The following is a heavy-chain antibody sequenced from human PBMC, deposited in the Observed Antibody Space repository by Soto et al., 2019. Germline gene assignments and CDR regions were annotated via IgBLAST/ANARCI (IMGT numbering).Heavy chain of an antibody. Sequence: PGGSLRLSCAASGFTFSSYAMTWVRQAPGKGLEWVSGLSGSGGTTYYADSVKGRFTISRDNSKNTLYLQMSSLRAEDTAFYYCAIVLAAAGTIRRFFAYWGRGSLVPVSS. D-gene: IGHD6-13*01. V-gene: IGHV3-23*01. CDR2: LSGSGGTT. CDR1: GFTFSSYA. J-gene: IGHJ4*02. CDR3: AIVLAAAGTIRRFFAY.